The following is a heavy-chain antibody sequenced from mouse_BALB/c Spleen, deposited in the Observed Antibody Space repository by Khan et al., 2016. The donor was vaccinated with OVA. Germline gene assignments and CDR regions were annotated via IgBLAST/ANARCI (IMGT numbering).Heavy chain of an antibody. V-gene: IGHV3-2*02. Sequence: EVQLQESGPGLVKPSQSLSLTCTVTGYSITSDYAWNWIRQFPGNKLEWMGYISYSGATAYNPSLKSRISLTRDTSKNQFFLQLNSVTTEDTATYYCASMILDYYGSNFEGYYFYYWGQGTTLTVSS. CDR2: ISYSGAT. CDR3: ASMILDYYGSNFEGYYFYY. D-gene: IGHD1-1*01. CDR1: GYSITSDYA. J-gene: IGHJ2*01.